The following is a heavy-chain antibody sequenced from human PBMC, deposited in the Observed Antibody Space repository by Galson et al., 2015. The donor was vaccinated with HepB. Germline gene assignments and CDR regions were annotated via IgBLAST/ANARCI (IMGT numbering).Heavy chain of an antibody. Sequence: PALVKPTQTLTLTCTFSGFSLSTSGVGVGWIRQPPGKALEWLALIYWDDDKRYSPSLKNRLTITKDTSRNQVVLTMTNMDPVDTATYYCAHSRPPRLLDYWGQGTLVTVSS. D-gene: IGHD2-15*01. J-gene: IGHJ4*02. CDR2: IYWDDDK. CDR1: GFSLSTSGVG. V-gene: IGHV2-5*02. CDR3: AHSRPPRLLDY.